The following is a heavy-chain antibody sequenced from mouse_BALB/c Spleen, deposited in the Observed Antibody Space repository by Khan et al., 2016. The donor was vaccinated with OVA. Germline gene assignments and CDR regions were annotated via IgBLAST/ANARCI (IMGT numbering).Heavy chain of an antibody. Sequence: EVQLQQSGPELMKPGASVKISCKASGYSFNAYNMHWVKQSHGQSLEWIGYIDPFNDLTNYNQKFKDKATLTVDKSSSTAYMHLSSLTSEDSAVYYCARSLCAYWGQGTLVTVSA. CDR1: GYSFNAYN. V-gene: IGHV1S135*01. J-gene: IGHJ3*01. CDR3: ARSLCAY. CDR2: IDPFNDLT.